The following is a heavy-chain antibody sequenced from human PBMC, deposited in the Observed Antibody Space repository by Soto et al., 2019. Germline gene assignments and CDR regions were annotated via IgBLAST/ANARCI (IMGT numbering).Heavy chain of an antibody. CDR1: GGTFSNYG. D-gene: IGHD1-26*01. CDR2: IIPMFGTS. CDR3: ARDRTSTLVDRYYSMDV. Sequence: QVQLVQSGAEVTKPGSSVKVSCKASGGTFSNYGISWVRQAPGQGLEWMGGIIPMFGTSNYAQKCQGRVTITADASTSTAYMELSSLRSEDTAVYYCARDRTSTLVDRYYSMDVWGQGTTVTVSS. J-gene: IGHJ6*02. V-gene: IGHV1-69*01.